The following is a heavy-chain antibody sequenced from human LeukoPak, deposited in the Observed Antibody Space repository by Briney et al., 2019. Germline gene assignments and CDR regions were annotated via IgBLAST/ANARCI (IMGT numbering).Heavy chain of an antibody. V-gene: IGHV5-51*01. CDR2: IWPGASNN. CDR3: ARRPAASSSWDS. J-gene: IGHJ4*02. D-gene: IGHD6-13*01. Sequence: RGASLKICCKGSEYRISSYWIGWGRPIPGKGLEWMGIIWPGASNNRYSPSFQGQVTISADKSVSTAYLQWSSLKASDTAMYYCARRPAASSSWDSWGQGTLVTVSS. CDR1: EYRISSYW.